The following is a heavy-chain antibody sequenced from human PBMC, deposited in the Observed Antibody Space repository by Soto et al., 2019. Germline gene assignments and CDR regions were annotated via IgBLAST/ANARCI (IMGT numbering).Heavy chain of an antibody. CDR2: ISSSSSYI. V-gene: IGHV3-21*01. CDR3: ARDVSGTSGTFFGDYYYGMDV. D-gene: IGHD1-1*01. J-gene: IGHJ6*02. Sequence: ESGGGLVKPGGSLRLSCAASGFTFSSYSMNWVRQAPGKGLEWVSSISSSSSYIYYADSVKGRFTISRDNAKNSLYLQMNSLRAEDTAVYYCARDVSGTSGTFFGDYYYGMDVWGQGTTVTVSS. CDR1: GFTFSSYS.